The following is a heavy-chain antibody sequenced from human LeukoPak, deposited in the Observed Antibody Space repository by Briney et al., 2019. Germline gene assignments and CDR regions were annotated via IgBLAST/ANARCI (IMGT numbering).Heavy chain of an antibody. CDR3: ARAPLSGSYYFDY. Sequence: SETLSLTCTVSGGSISSGSYYWSWIRQPAGKGLEWIGRIYTSGSTNYNPSLKSRVTISVDTSKNQFSLKLSSVTAADTAVYYCARAPLSGSYYFDYWGQGTLVTVSS. CDR1: GGSISSGSYY. V-gene: IGHV4-61*02. D-gene: IGHD1-26*01. J-gene: IGHJ4*02. CDR2: IYTSGST.